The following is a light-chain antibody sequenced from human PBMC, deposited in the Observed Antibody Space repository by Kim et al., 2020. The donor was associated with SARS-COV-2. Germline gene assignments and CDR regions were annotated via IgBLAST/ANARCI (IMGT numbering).Light chain of an antibody. V-gene: IGKV3-11*01. CDR3: QQRSILPPVT. CDR2: DAS. J-gene: IGKJ4*01. CDR1: QSVSSY. Sequence: EIVLTQSPATLSLSPGERATLSCRASQSVSSYLAWYQQQPGQAPRLLIYDASNRATGIPARFSGSGSGTDFTLTISSLEPEDFAVYYCQQRSILPPVTCGGETKLDI.